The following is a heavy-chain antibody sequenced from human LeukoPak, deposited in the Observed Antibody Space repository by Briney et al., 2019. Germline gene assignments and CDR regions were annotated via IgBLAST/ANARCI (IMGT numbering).Heavy chain of an antibody. CDR3: ARDHCSSTSCYIRELWFDP. D-gene: IGHD2-2*02. CDR1: GGSISSYY. V-gene: IGHV4-59*12. CDR2: IYYSGST. Sequence: SETLSLTCTVSGGSISSYYWSWIRQPPGKGLEWIGYIYYSGSTNYNPSLKSRVTISVDTSKNQFSLKLSSVTAADTAVYYCARDHCSSTSCYIRELWFDPWGQGTLVTVSS. J-gene: IGHJ5*02.